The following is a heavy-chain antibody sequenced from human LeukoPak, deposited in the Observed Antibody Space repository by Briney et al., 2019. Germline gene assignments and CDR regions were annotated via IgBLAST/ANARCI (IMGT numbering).Heavy chain of an antibody. J-gene: IGHJ4*02. D-gene: IGHD3-22*01. CDR1: GFTFSSYA. CDR2: ISYDGSNK. Sequence: GRSLRLSCAVSGFTFSSYAMHWVRQAPGKGLEWVAVISYDGSNKYYADSVKGRFTISRDNSKNTLYLQMNSLRAEDTAVYYCASDLSYYYDSSGYPKEDYWGQGTLVTVSS. V-gene: IGHV3-30*04. CDR3: ASDLSYYYDSSGYPKEDY.